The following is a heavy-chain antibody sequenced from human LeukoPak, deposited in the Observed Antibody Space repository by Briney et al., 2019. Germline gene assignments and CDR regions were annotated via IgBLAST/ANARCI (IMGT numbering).Heavy chain of an antibody. D-gene: IGHD6-19*01. J-gene: IGHJ3*02. V-gene: IGHV3-30-3*01. Sequence: GGSLRLSCAASGFTFSSYAMHWVRQAPGKGLEWVAVISYDGSNKYYADSVKGRFTISRDNSKNTLYLQMNSLRAEDTAVYYCARDGRAGPDAFDIWGQGTMVTVSS. CDR1: GFTFSSYA. CDR2: ISYDGSNK. CDR3: ARDGRAGPDAFDI.